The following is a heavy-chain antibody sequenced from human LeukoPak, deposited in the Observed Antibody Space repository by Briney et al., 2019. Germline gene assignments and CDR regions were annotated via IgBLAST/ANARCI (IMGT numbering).Heavy chain of an antibody. Sequence: SETLSLTCTVSGGSLSGHYWSWIRQPPGKRLEWIGYVSYTGRTKYNPSLQSRVTISIDTSNSQFSLKLNSVTSADTAVYSCARLLDNDISGDPDTFDVWGQGTTVIVSS. CDR3: ARLLDNDISGDPDTFDV. J-gene: IGHJ3*01. CDR2: VSYTGRT. V-gene: IGHV4-59*11. CDR1: GGSLSGHY. D-gene: IGHD3-22*01.